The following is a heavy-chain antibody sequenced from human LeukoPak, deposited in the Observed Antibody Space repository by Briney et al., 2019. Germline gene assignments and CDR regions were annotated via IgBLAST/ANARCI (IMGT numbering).Heavy chain of an antibody. V-gene: IGHV3-49*04. J-gene: IGHJ4*02. Sequence: GGSLRLSCTASGFTFGDYAMSWVRQAPGKGLEWVGFIRSKAYGGTTEYAAPVKGRFTISRDDSKSIAYLQMNSLKTEDTAVYYCTRDSGDSSGYYILFDYWGQGTLVTVSS. CDR2: IRSKAYGGTT. D-gene: IGHD3-22*01. CDR1: GFTFGDYA. CDR3: TRDSGDSSGYYILFDY.